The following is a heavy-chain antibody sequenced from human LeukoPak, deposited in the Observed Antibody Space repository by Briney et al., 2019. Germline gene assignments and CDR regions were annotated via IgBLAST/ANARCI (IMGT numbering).Heavy chain of an antibody. Sequence: ASVKVSCKASGYTFTSYGISWVRQAPGQGLEWTGWISAYNGNTNYAQKLQGRVTMTTDTSTSTAYMELRSLRSDDTAVYYCAREGYCSSTSCYVPDYYYYYGMDVWGQGTTVTVSS. D-gene: IGHD2-2*01. CDR3: AREGYCSSTSCYVPDYYYYYGMDV. V-gene: IGHV1-18*01. J-gene: IGHJ6*02. CDR2: ISAYNGNT. CDR1: GYTFTSYG.